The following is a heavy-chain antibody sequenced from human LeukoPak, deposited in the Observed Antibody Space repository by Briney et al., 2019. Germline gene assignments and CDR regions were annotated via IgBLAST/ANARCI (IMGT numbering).Heavy chain of an antibody. J-gene: IGHJ4*02. V-gene: IGHV4-34*01. CDR3: ARGRGYCSSTSCYYFDY. CDR1: GGSFSGYY. CDR2: INHSGST. D-gene: IGHD2-2*01. Sequence: SETLSLTCAVYGGSFSGYYWSWIRQPPGKGREWIGEINHSGSTNYNPSLKSRVTISVDTSKNQFSLKLSSVTAADTAVYYCARGRGYCSSTSCYYFDYWGQGTLVTVSS.